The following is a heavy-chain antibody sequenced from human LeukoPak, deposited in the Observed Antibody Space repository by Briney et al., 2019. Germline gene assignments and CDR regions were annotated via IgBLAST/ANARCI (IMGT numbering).Heavy chain of an antibody. V-gene: IGHV4-39*01. CDR1: GVSISSSNSC. Sequence: SETLSLTCTVSGVSISSSNSCWGWIRQPPGKGLEWIGSIYYSGNTYYNASLKSQVSISIDTSKNQFSLKLTSVTAADTAVYYCARQTGSGLFILPGGQGTLVTVSS. J-gene: IGHJ4*02. D-gene: IGHD3/OR15-3a*01. CDR2: IYYSGNT. CDR3: ARQTGSGLFILP.